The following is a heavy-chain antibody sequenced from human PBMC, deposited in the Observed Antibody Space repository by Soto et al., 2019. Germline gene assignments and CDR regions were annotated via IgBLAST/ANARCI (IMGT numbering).Heavy chain of an antibody. CDR3: AAAPDYDYIWGSYRYMVY. D-gene: IGHD3-16*02. CDR2: ISAYNGNT. V-gene: IGHV1-18*01. Sequence: QVPLVQSGAEVKKPGASVKVSCKASGYTFTSYGINWVRQAPGQGLEWMGWISAYNGNTNYAQKLQGRVTMTTDTSTSTAYMELRSLRSDDTAVYYCAAAPDYDYIWGSYRYMVYWGQGTLVTVSS. J-gene: IGHJ4*02. CDR1: GYTFTSYG.